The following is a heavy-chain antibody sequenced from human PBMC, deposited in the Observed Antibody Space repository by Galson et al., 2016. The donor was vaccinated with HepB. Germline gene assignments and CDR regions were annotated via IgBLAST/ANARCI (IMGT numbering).Heavy chain of an antibody. Sequence: LRLSCAASGFAFSDYYMNWIRQPPGKGLEWVSYISTGGTYTNYADSVNGRFTISRDNAKNSLYLQMDSLRAEDTALYYCARARAGGYESYDYWGRGTLVTVSS. CDR1: GFAFSDYY. CDR2: ISTGGTYT. D-gene: IGHD5-12*01. J-gene: IGHJ4*02. CDR3: ARARAGGYESYDY. V-gene: IGHV3-11*05.